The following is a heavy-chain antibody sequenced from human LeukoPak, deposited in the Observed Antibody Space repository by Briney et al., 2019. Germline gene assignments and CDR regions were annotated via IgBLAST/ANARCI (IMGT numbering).Heavy chain of an antibody. J-gene: IGHJ4*02. Sequence: ASVKVSCKASGYTFTSYGISWVRQAPGQGLEWMGIINPSGGSTSYAQKFQGRVSMTRDTSTSTVYMELSSLRSEDTAVYYCARAYYYDSSGYYPGGDYWGQGTLVTVSS. V-gene: IGHV1-46*01. CDR1: GYTFTSYG. D-gene: IGHD3-22*01. CDR2: INPSGGST. CDR3: ARAYYYDSSGYYPGGDY.